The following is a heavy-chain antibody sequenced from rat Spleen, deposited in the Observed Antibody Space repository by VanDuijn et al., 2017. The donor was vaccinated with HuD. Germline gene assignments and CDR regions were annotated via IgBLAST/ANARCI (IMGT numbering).Heavy chain of an antibody. V-gene: IGHV5-7*01. J-gene: IGHJ2*01. CDR1: GFTFSDYS. CDR3: ARCFDL. CDR2: INFDGSST. Sequence: EVQLVESGGGLVQPGRSLKLSCAASGFTFSDYSMAWVRQAPKKGLEWVATINFDGSSTYYRDSVRGRFSISRDNARSTLFLQMDSLRSEDTATYYCARCFDLWGQGVMVTVSS.